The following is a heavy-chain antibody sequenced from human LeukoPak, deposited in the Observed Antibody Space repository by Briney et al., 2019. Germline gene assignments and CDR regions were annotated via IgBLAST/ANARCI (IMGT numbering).Heavy chain of an antibody. CDR2: ISSSGSTI. CDR3: ARRRDFFDY. V-gene: IGHV3-11*01. CDR1: GFTLSDYY. Sequence: GGTLRLSCAASGFTLSDYYMSWIRQAPGKGLEWVSCISSSGSTIDYADSVKGRFTISRDNAKNSLYLQMSSLRAEDTAVYDCARRRDFFDYWGQGTLGTVSS. J-gene: IGHJ4*02.